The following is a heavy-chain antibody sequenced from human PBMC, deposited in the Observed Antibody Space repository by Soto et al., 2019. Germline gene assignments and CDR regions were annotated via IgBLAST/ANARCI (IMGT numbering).Heavy chain of an antibody. V-gene: IGHV4-59*01. CDR2: IYYSGST. Sequence: PSETLSLTCTVSGGSISSYYWNWIRQPPGKGLEWIGYIYYSGSTNYNPSLKSRLTISVDTSKNQFSLKLSSVTAADTAVYYCAREGVWFGESRGMDVWGQGTTVTVSS. J-gene: IGHJ6*02. CDR1: GGSISSYY. D-gene: IGHD3-10*01. CDR3: AREGVWFGESRGMDV.